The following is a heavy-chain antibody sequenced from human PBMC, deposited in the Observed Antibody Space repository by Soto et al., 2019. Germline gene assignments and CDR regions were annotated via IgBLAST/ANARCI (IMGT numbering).Heavy chain of an antibody. Sequence: SVKVSCNASGVTFNRQDMRWVRQAPGQGLEWMGGIIPMFGTPHYAEKFQDRVTITADESTGTAYLELSSLTSEDTAVYYCATNEGRDGYSFDYWGPGTLVPVSP. CDR1: GVTFNRQD. CDR2: IIPMFGTP. J-gene: IGHJ4*02. V-gene: IGHV1-69*13. CDR3: ATNEGRDGYSFDY. D-gene: IGHD5-12*01.